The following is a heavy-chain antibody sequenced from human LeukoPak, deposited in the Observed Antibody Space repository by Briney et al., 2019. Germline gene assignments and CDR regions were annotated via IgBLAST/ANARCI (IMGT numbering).Heavy chain of an antibody. V-gene: IGHV3-21*01. CDR3: ARWRYYGNYVDAFDI. D-gene: IGHD4-11*01. CDR1: GFTFSSYS. Sequence: GGSLRLSCAASGFTFSSYSMIWVRQAPGKGLEWVSSISSSSSYIYYADSVKGRFTISRDNAKNSLYLQMNSLRAEDTAVYYCARWRYYGNYVDAFDIWGQGTMVTVSS. J-gene: IGHJ3*02. CDR2: ISSSSSYI.